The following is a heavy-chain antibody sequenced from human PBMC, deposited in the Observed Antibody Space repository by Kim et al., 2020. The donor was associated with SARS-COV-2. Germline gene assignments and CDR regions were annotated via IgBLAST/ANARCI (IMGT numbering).Heavy chain of an antibody. CDR2: IYYIGST. CDR3: ARAAIFGTWDY. CDR1: GGSISSYY. D-gene: IGHD3-3*01. V-gene: IGHV4-59*01. Sequence: SETLSLTCTVSGGSISSYYWSWIRQPPGKGLEWIGNIYYIGSTNYNPSLKSRVTISLDTSKNQFSLKLSSVTAADTAVYYCARAAIFGTWDYWGQGTLVTVSS. J-gene: IGHJ4*02.